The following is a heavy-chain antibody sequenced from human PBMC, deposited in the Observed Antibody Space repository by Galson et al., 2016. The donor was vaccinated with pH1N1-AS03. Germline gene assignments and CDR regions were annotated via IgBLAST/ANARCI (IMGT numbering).Heavy chain of an antibody. Sequence: SLRLSCAASGFNFKTYGMHWVRQAPGKGLEWVAFIQNDGVSVHYADSVRGRFTISRDDSKNTLFLQMNSLRAEDTAIHYCATDGSHRDIESWGQGTLVTVSA. J-gene: IGHJ4*02. CDR1: GFNFKTYG. CDR3: ATDGSHRDIES. CDR2: IQNDGVSV. V-gene: IGHV3-30*02. D-gene: IGHD5/OR15-5a*01.